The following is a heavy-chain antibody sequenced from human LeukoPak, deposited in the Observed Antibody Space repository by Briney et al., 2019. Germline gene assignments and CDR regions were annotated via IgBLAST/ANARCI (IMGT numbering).Heavy chain of an antibody. CDR2: VYYSGTT. J-gene: IGHJ3*02. D-gene: IGHD3-22*01. CDR1: GGSIHTYY. CDR3: SSQDYYDSSGYI. V-gene: IGHV4-59*08. Sequence: SETLSLTCSVSGGSIHTYYWTWIRQPPGKGLEWIGNVYYSGTTYYNPSLKSRLTISVDTSKNQFSLKLSSVTAADTAVYYCSSQDYYDSSGYIWGQGTMVTVSS.